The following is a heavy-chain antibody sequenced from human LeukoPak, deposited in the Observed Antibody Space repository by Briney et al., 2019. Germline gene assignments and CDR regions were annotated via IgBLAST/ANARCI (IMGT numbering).Heavy chain of an antibody. CDR2: IYPGDSGT. CDR1: NYSFTNYW. Sequence: GQSLKISCKGPNYSFTNYWIAWVRQMPGKGMEWMAVIYPGDSGTAYGPSFQGQVTISVDKSIKTAYLQWSSLKASDTAMYYCARQGRIVVVTTTHDAFDIWGQGTMVTVSS. V-gene: IGHV5-51*01. CDR3: ARQGRIVVVTTTHDAFDI. D-gene: IGHD2-21*02. J-gene: IGHJ3*02.